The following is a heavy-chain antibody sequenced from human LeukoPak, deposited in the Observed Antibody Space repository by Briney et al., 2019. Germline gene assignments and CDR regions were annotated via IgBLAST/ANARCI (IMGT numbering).Heavy chain of an antibody. V-gene: IGHV3-30-3*01. CDR1: GFIFSSYA. CDR2: ISYDGSNK. D-gene: IGHD6-19*01. CDR3: ARDPIAVAPGGYFDY. Sequence: GGSLRLSCAASGFIFSSYAMHWVRQAPGKGLEWVAVISYDGSNKYCADSVKGRFTISRDNSKNTLYLQMNSLRAEDTAVYYCARDPIAVAPGGYFDYWGQGTLVTVSS. J-gene: IGHJ4*02.